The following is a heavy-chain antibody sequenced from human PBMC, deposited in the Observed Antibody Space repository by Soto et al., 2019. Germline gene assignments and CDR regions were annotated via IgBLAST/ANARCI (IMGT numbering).Heavy chain of an antibody. CDR3: AREGGTGYYFGSGTPRNYYYYGMDV. D-gene: IGHD3-10*01. CDR2: IYYSGST. Sequence: SETLSLTCTVSGGSISSGGYYWSWIRQHPGKGLEWIGYIYYSGSTYYNPSLKSRVTISVDTSKNQFSLKLSSVTAADTAVYYCAREGGTGYYFGSGTPRNYYYYGMDVWGQGTTVTVSS. J-gene: IGHJ6*02. CDR1: GGSISSGGYY. V-gene: IGHV4-31*03.